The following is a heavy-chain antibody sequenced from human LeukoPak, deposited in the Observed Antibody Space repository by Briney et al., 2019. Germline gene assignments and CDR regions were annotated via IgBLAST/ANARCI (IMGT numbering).Heavy chain of an antibody. V-gene: IGHV1-2*02. CDR2: INPNSGGT. CDR1: GYTFTGYY. CDR3: ARVDYYDSSGGAYY. Sequence: VASVKVSCKASGYTFTGYYMHWVRQAPGQGLEWMGWINPNSGGTNYAQKFQDRVTMTRDTSISTAYMELSRLRSDDTAVYYCARVDYYDSSGGAYYWGQGTLVTVSS. D-gene: IGHD3-22*01. J-gene: IGHJ4*02.